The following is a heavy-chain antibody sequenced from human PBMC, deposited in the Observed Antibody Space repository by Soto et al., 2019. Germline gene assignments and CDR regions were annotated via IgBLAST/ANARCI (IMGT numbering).Heavy chain of an antibody. CDR2: ISSNGGTT. CDR3: VKDRYVDY. J-gene: IGHJ4*02. V-gene: IGHV3-64D*06. CDR1: GFTFSSYA. Sequence: PGGSLRLSCSVFGFTFSSYAMHWVRQAPGKGLQYVSSISSNGGTTYYADSLKGRFTISRDNSKNTLYLQMNSLGVEDTAVYYCVKDRYVDYWGQGTLVTVSS.